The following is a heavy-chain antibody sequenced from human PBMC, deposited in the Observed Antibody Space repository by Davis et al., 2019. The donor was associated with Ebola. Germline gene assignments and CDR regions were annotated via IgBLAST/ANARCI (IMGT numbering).Heavy chain of an antibody. CDR1: GGSFSGYY. V-gene: IGHV4-34*01. CDR3: ARGYNWNDGHYYGMGV. Sequence: SETLSLTCAVYGGSFSGYYWSWIRQPPGKGLEWIGEINHSGSTNYNPSLKSRVTISVDTSKNQFSLKLSSVTAADTAVYYCARGYNWNDGHYYGMGVWGQGTTVTVSS. D-gene: IGHD1-1*01. CDR2: INHSGST. J-gene: IGHJ6*02.